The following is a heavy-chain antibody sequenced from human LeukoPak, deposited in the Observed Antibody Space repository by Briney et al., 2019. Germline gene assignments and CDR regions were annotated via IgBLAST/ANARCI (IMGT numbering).Heavy chain of an antibody. J-gene: IGHJ4*02. Sequence: GGSLRLSCAASGFTFSFYEMNWVRQAPGKGLEWVSYISSSGNTIYYADSVKGRFTISRDNAKNSLYLQMNSLRVEDTAVYYCADGLGKVWGQGALVTVSS. CDR1: GFTFSFYE. CDR3: ADGLGKV. CDR2: ISSSGNTI. V-gene: IGHV3-48*03. D-gene: IGHD6-19*01.